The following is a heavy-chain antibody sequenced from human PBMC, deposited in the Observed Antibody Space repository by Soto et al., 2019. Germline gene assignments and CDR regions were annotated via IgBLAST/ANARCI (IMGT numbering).Heavy chain of an antibody. D-gene: IGHD3-22*01. CDR2: IIPMFGTT. Sequence: QVQLVQSGAEVRKPGSPVKVSCKASGGAFSSSSINWVRQAPGQGLEWMGGIIPMFGTTNYAQKLQGRVTLTADESTSTAYMEMTDLRSEDTAVYYCAEGGGGYDTWGQGTLVTVST. V-gene: IGHV1-69*01. J-gene: IGHJ5*02. CDR1: GGAFSSSS. CDR3: AEGGGGYDT.